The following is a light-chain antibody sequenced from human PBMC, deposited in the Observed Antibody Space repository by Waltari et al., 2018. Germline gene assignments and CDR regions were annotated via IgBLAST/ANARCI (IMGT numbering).Light chain of an antibody. Sequence: IVLTQSPGTLSLSPGDRATLSCRASQRVSRSLAWYQQKPGKAPKLLIYGASTRATGIPDRFTGSGSGTDFSLTISSLEPEDFAIYFCQHYVRLPATFGQGTKVEIK. V-gene: IGKV3-20*01. J-gene: IGKJ1*01. CDR1: QRVSRS. CDR2: GAS. CDR3: QHYVRLPAT.